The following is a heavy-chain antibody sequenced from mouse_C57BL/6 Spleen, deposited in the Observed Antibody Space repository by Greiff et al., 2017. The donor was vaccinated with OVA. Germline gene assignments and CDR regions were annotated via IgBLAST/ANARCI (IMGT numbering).Heavy chain of an antibody. V-gene: IGHV1-50*01. J-gene: IGHJ2*01. CDR3: ALFITTVVATDY. Sequence: QVQLQQPGAELVKPGASVKLSCKASGYTFTSYWMQWVKQRPGQGLEWIGEIDPSDSYTNYNQKFKGKATLTVDTSSSTAYMQLSSLTSEDSAVYYCALFITTVVATDYWGQGTTRTVSS. CDR1: GYTFTSYW. D-gene: IGHD1-1*01. CDR2: IDPSDSYT.